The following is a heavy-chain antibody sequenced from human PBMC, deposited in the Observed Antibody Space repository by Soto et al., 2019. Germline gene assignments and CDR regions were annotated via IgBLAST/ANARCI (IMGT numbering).Heavy chain of an antibody. CDR1: GLTISDLW. CDR3: GSVFEY. J-gene: IGHJ4*02. CDR2: INNDGSDT. Sequence: YAASGLTISDLWLHWVRQAPGKGLVWVARINNDGSDTSYADSVKGRFTMSRDNAKNMVYLQMNSLGVEDTAVYYCGSVFEYWGQGTQVTVSS. V-gene: IGHV3-74*01.